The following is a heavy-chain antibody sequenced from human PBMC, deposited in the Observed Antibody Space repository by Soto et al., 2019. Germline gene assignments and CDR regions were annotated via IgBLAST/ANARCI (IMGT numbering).Heavy chain of an antibody. V-gene: IGHV4-30-4*01. D-gene: IGHD6-19*01. CDR2: VYYTGGS. Sequence: PSETLSLTCTVSGGSISSGDYYWSWIRQPPGKGLEWIAYVYYTGGSYYNPSLKSRATISVDTSKNQFSLKVSSVTATDTAVYYCARDYRSGYDNWGQGILVTVS. CDR1: GGSISSGDYY. J-gene: IGHJ4*02. CDR3: ARDYRSGYDN.